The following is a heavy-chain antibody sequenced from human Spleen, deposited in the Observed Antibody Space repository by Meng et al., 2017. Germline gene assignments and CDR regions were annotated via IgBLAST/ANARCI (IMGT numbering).Heavy chain of an antibody. CDR2: INPKSGDT. J-gene: IGHJ4*02. V-gene: IGHV1-2*02. D-gene: IGHD6-25*01. CDR1: GGTLRSYA. Sequence: GAGGEAPGVSEKVTRKASGGTLRSYAISWVRQAPGQGLEWMGGINPKSGDTHYAQKFQARVTMTGDTSISTAYMELSGLRSDDTAMYYCARDEDISAAGKLFGDYWGQGTLVTVSS. CDR3: ARDEDISAAGKLFGDY.